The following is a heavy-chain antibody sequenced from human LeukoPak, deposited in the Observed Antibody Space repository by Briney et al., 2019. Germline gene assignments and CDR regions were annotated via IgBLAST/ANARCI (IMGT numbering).Heavy chain of an antibody. Sequence: GGSLRLSCAASGFTFSSYSMNWVRQAPGKGLEWVSSISSSSSYIYYADSVKGRSTISRDNAKNSLYLQMNSLRAEDTTVYYCARDPGGFGVVYWGQGTLVTVSS. CDR2: ISSSSSYI. D-gene: IGHD3-3*01. CDR3: ARDPGGFGVVY. V-gene: IGHV3-21*01. CDR1: GFTFSSYS. J-gene: IGHJ4*02.